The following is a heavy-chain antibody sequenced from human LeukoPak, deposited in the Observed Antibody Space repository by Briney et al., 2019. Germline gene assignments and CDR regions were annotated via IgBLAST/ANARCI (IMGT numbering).Heavy chain of an antibody. D-gene: IGHD3-10*01. CDR1: GFIFSSYE. J-gene: IGHJ4*02. CDR3: ARDSGNYYGSGSPDY. Sequence: GGSLRLSCAASGFIFSSYEMNWVRQAPGKGLEWVSYISSSGSTIYYADSVKGRFTISRDNAKNSLYLQMNSLRAEDTAVYYCARDSGNYYGSGSPDYWGQGTLVTVSS. V-gene: IGHV3-48*03. CDR2: ISSSGSTI.